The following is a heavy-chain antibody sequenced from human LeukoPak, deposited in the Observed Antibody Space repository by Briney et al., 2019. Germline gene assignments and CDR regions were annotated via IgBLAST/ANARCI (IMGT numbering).Heavy chain of an antibody. D-gene: IGHD6-13*01. V-gene: IGHV4-59*01. CDR1: GGSISTYY. J-gene: IGHJ4*02. CDR3: ARSPHPPYWSSTWYLDY. Sequence: KASETLSLTCTVSGGSISTYYWSWIRQPPGKGLEWIGYIYYSGSTNYNPSLKSRVTISVDTSKNHFSLKLSSVTAADTAVYYCARSPHPPYWSSTWYLDYWGQGTLVTVSS. CDR2: IYYSGST.